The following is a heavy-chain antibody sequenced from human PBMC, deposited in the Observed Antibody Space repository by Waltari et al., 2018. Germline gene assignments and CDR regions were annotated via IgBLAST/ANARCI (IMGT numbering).Heavy chain of an antibody. Sequence: QVQLVESGGDRVQTGGSLRLACSASGLRFRDSGIHWVRQAPGRGLEWLTFIGPDGYPTLYKDSLEGRFSVSRDNSKNSIYLHMNRVTPEDTAVYYCARDRRGVTSRSYLDNWGQGTLVTVSS. D-gene: IGHD3-16*01. CDR1: GLRFRDSG. CDR2: IGPDGYPT. V-gene: IGHV3-30*02. CDR3: ARDRRGVTSRSYLDN. J-gene: IGHJ4*02.